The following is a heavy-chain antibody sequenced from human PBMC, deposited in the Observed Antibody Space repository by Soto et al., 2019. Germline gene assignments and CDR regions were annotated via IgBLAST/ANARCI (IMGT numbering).Heavy chain of an antibody. J-gene: IGHJ4*02. Sequence: PSETLSLTCTVSGGSISSGYYHWSWIRQPPGKGLEWIGYIYYSGSTNYNPSLKSRVTISVDTSKNQFSLKLSSVTAADTAVYYCARRWGPTFDFWGQGTLVTVSS. CDR3: ARRWGPTFDF. CDR1: GGSISSGYYH. V-gene: IGHV4-61*01. D-gene: IGHD1-26*01. CDR2: IYYSGST.